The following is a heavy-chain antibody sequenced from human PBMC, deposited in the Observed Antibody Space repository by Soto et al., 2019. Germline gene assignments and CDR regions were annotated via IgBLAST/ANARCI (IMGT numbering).Heavy chain of an antibody. Sequence: GSLRLSCTASGLTFSSHAMTWVRQATGKGLEWVSGLSDSGDSIYYADSVKGRFTIYRDNSMNTLYLQMNTLRVEDTAVYYCAKVSSSWYAGFFDLWGQGTLVTVSS. CDR3: AKVSSSWYAGFFDL. J-gene: IGHJ4*02. CDR1: GLTFSSHA. D-gene: IGHD6-13*01. V-gene: IGHV3-23*01. CDR2: LSDSGDSI.